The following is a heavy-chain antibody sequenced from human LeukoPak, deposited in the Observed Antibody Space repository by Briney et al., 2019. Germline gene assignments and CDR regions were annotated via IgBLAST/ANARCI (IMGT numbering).Heavy chain of an antibody. CDR2: IYTSGST. J-gene: IGHJ4*02. V-gene: IGHV4-61*02. Sequence: SQTLSLACTVSGGSISSGSYYWSWIRQPAGKGLEWIGRIYTSGSTNYNPSLKSRVTISVDTSKNQFSLKLSSVTAADTAVYYCARVRWFGGGYDYWGQGTLVTVSS. D-gene: IGHD3-10*01. CDR1: GGSISSGSYY. CDR3: ARVRWFGGGYDY.